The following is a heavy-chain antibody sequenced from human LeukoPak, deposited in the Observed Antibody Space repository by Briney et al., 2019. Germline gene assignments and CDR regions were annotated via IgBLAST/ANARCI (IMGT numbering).Heavy chain of an antibody. Sequence: SETLSLTCAVYGGAFSGYYWSWIRQPPGKGLEWIGVINHSGRTNYNPSRHSRVTISLDKTRNQFSLELSSVTAADTAVYYRARDGSSGWYLDFDYWGQGTLVTVSS. J-gene: IGHJ4*02. CDR1: GGAFSGYY. CDR3: ARDGSSGWYLDFDY. D-gene: IGHD6-19*01. V-gene: IGHV4-34*01. CDR2: INHSGRT.